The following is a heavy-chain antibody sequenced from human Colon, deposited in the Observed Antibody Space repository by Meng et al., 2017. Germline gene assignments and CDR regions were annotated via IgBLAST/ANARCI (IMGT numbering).Heavy chain of an antibody. Sequence: VPLRQLGARLLQPSATMSLSCAVYGGSFSDYYLTWIRQPPGKGLEWVGEIPPSGSTYYSPSLQSRVTITLDTSKNQFSLTLSSMTAADTAVYYCARGVDWAKSGNFWGQGTLVTVSS. J-gene: IGHJ4*02. CDR3: ARGVDWAKSGNF. CDR1: GGSFSDYY. CDR2: IPPSGST. D-gene: IGHD3-9*01. V-gene: IGHV4-34*01.